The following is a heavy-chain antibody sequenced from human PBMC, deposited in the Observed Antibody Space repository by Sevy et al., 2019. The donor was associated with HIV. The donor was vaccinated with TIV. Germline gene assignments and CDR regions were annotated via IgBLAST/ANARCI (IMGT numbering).Heavy chain of an antibody. V-gene: IGHV3-7*01. D-gene: IGHD3-9*01. Sequence: GGSLRLSCAASGFSFSKYWMSWVRQAPGKGLEWVANIKEDGSQKTYLESVKGRFTISRDNAKNLLYLQLNNLRADDTAVDYCARDPDILSGYPSHYFDYWGQGTLVTVSS. CDR1: GFSFSKYW. J-gene: IGHJ4*02. CDR3: ARDPDILSGYPSHYFDY. CDR2: IKEDGSQK.